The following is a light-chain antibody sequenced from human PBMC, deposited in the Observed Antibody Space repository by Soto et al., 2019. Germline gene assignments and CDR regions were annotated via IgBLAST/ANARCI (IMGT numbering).Light chain of an antibody. Sequence: EIVLTQSPGTLSLSPGERATLSCRASQSLSSSYLAWYQQKPGHAPRHLIYGASSRATGIPDRFSGSGSGTDFTLTISRLEPEDFAVYYCQQYASSPWTFGQGTKVEVK. CDR3: QQYASSPWT. V-gene: IGKV3-20*01. CDR1: QSLSSSY. CDR2: GAS. J-gene: IGKJ1*01.